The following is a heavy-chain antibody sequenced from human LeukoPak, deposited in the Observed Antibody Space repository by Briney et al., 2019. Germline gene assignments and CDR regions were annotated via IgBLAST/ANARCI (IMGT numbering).Heavy chain of an antibody. Sequence: ASVKVSCKASGHTFTSYGFSWVRQAPGQGLEWMGWISAYNGDTKYTQKLQGRVTMTTDTPTSTAYMELRSLRSDDTAVYYCARVAERHLDYYFDYWGQGTLVTVSS. CDR1: GHTFTSYG. J-gene: IGHJ4*02. CDR2: ISAYNGDT. CDR3: ARVAERHLDYYFDY. V-gene: IGHV1-18*01. D-gene: IGHD3/OR15-3a*01.